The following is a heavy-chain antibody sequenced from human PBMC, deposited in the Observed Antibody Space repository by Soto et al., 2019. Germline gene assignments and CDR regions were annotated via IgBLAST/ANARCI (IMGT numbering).Heavy chain of an antibody. V-gene: IGHV3-33*06. CDR2: IWDDGSNK. CDR1: GFTFSSYS. Sequence: GGSLRLSCAASGFTFSSYSMNWARQGPGKGLEWVAVIWDDGSNKVYADSVKGRFTISRDNSKNTLYLQMNSLRAEDTAVYYSAKAYFVWSSEQPYYFDYWGQGTLVTVSS. D-gene: IGHD3-16*01. CDR3: AKAYFVWSSEQPYYFDY. J-gene: IGHJ4*02.